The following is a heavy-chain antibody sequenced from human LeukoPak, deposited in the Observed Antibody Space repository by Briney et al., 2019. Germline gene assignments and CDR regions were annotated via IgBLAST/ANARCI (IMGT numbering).Heavy chain of an antibody. CDR1: GCTVSSNY. Sequence: GGSLRLSCAASGCTVSSNYMSWIRQAPGKGLEWVSVIYSSGSTYYADSVKGRFTISRHNSKNTLYLQMNSLRPEDTAVYYCVYVDTVMATGDYWGQGTLVTVSS. D-gene: IGHD5-18*01. CDR3: VYVDTVMATGDY. J-gene: IGHJ4*02. CDR2: IYSSGST. V-gene: IGHV3-53*04.